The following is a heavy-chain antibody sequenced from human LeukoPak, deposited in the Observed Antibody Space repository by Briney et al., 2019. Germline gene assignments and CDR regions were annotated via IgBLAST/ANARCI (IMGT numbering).Heavy chain of an antibody. CDR2: INHSGST. Sequence: SETLSLTCAVYGGSFSGYYWSWIRQPPGKGLEWTGEINHSGSTNYNPSLKSRVTISVDTSKNQFSLKLSSVTAADTAVYYCARVVVVVPAAIWGGSYYYYYYMDVWGKGTTVTVSS. CDR3: ARVVVVVPAAIWGGSYYYYYYMDV. CDR1: GGSFSGYY. V-gene: IGHV4-34*01. J-gene: IGHJ6*03. D-gene: IGHD2-2*02.